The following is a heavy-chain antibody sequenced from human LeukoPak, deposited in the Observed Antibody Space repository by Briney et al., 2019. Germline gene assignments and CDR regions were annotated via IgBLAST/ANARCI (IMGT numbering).Heavy chain of an antibody. D-gene: IGHD6-19*01. V-gene: IGHV3-23*01. CDR1: GFTFGSYA. J-gene: IGHJ4*02. CDR2: ISVSGGST. CDR3: AKDLAVAAYY. Sequence: GGSLRLSCAASGFTFGSYAMSWVRQAPGKGLEWASAISVSGGSTYYADSVKGRFTISRDNSKNTLYLQMNSLRAEDTAVYYCAKDLAVAAYYWGQGTLVTVSS.